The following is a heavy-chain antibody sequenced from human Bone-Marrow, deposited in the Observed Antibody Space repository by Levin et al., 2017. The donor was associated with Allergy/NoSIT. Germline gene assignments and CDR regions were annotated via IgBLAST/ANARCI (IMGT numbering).Heavy chain of an antibody. J-gene: IGHJ5*02. CDR3: ARGFFFGSGNYGILTWFDP. CDR2: ISYDGTNK. V-gene: IGHV3-30*04. CDR1: GFTFSDYA. D-gene: IGHD3-10*01. Sequence: GGSLRLSCAASGFTFSDYAMHWVRQAPGKGLEWVAVISYDGTNKYYEDSVKGRFTISRDSSNNTLYLQMNSLRVEDTAMFYCARGFFFGSGNYGILTWFDPWGQGTLVTVSS.